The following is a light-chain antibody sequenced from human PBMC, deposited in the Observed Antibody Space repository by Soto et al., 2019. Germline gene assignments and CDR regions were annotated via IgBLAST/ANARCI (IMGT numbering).Light chain of an antibody. CDR2: DVS. Sequence: QSALTQPASVSGSPGQSITISCTGTSSDIGNDNYVSWYQQHPDKAPKLMIYDVSNRPSGVSNRFSGSKSGNTASLTISGLQAEDEADYYCSSYTTSSTVVFGGGTKVTVL. J-gene: IGLJ2*01. CDR3: SSYTTSSTVV. V-gene: IGLV2-14*01. CDR1: SSDIGNDNY.